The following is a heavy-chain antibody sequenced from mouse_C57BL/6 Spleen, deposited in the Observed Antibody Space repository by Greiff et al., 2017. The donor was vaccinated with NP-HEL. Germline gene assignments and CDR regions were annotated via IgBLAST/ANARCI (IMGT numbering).Heavy chain of an antibody. CDR3: ARLPITTGHFDV. D-gene: IGHD1-2*01. CDR1: GYTFTSYW. CDR2: IYPSDSET. Sequence: QVQLQQPGAELVRPGSSVKLSCKASGYTFTSYWMDWVKQRPGQGLAWIGNIYPSDSETHYNQKFKDKATLTVDKSSSTAYMQLSSLTSEDAAVYYCARLPITTGHFDVWGTGTTVTVSS. V-gene: IGHV1-61*01. J-gene: IGHJ1*03.